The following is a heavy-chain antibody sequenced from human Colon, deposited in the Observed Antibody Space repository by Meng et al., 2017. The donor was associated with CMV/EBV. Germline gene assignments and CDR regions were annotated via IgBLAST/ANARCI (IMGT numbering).Heavy chain of an antibody. V-gene: IGHV3-48*03. D-gene: IGHD2-21*01. CDR3: TRGCLSTDCFIIDS. CDR1: GFSFSAYE. J-gene: IGHJ5*01. CDR2: ISTNTTTT. Sequence: GESLKISCEGSGFSFSAYEMIWVRQAPGKGLEWVSYISTNTTTTHYADSVKGRFTLSKDNAKNMAFLQMTSLRAEDTAIYYCTRGCLSTDCFIIDSWGQGALVTVSS.